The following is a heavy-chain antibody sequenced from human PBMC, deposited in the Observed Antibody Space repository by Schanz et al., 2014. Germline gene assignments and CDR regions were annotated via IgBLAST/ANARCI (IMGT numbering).Heavy chain of an antibody. V-gene: IGHV3-21*01. J-gene: IGHJ4*02. D-gene: IGHD3-3*02. CDR3: AQTRGTFMVPIDN. Sequence: EVQLVESGGGLVKPGESLRLSCAASGFIFSAYTMNWVRQAPGKGLEWVSSISSGGRNISYADSLKGRFTISRDNARNSLYRQLNSLRPEDTAVYFCAQTRGTFMVPIDNWGQGVRVIVSS. CDR1: GFIFSAYT. CDR2: ISSGGRNI.